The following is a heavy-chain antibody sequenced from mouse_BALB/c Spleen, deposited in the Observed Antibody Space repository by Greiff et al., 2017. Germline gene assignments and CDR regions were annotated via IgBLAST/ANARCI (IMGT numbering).Heavy chain of an antibody. CDR3: TRFAMDY. CDR2: IYPSDSYT. V-gene: IGHV1-69*02. Sequence: QVQLQQSGAELVRPGASVKLSCKASGYTFTSYWINWVKQRPGQGLEWIGNIYPSDSYTNYNQKFKDKATLTVDKSSSTAYMQLSSPTSEDSAVYYCTRFAMDYWGQGTSVTVSS. J-gene: IGHJ4*01. CDR1: GYTFTSYW.